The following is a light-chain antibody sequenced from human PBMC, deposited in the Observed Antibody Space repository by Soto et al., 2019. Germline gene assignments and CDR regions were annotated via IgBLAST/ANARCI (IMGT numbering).Light chain of an antibody. CDR1: SSDIGAYNF. CDR2: DVN. CDR3: PSGTTSTNMI. V-gene: IGLV2-14*03. J-gene: IGLJ2*01. Sequence: QSALTQPASVSGSPGQSITISCTGTSSDIGAYNFISWYQQHPGKAPKLMLYDVNIRPSGVSNRFSGSKSGNTPSLTISGPKAEEGANYNPPSGTTSTNMIFGGGTNLT.